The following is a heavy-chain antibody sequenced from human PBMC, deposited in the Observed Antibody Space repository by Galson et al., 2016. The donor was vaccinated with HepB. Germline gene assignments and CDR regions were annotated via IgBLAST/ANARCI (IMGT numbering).Heavy chain of an antibody. V-gene: IGHV3-7*01. J-gene: IGHJ6*02. CDR3: ARDSSSSYYYYFGIDV. Sequence: SLRLSCAASGVTISHYWMSWVRQAPGRGLEWVANIKQDGSEKYYVDSVKGRFTISRDNAKNSVYLQMNSLRAEDTAVYYCARDSSSSYYYYFGIDVWGQGTTVSVSS. CDR2: IKQDGSEK. D-gene: IGHD6-6*01. CDR1: GVTISHYW.